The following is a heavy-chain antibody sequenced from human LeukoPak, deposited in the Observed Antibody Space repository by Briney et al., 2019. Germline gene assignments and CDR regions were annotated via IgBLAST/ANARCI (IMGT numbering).Heavy chain of an antibody. Sequence: PSETLSLTCTVSGGSISSTSYYWGWIRQPPGKGLEWIGSIYYSGSTYYSPSLKSRVTMSVDTSKNQISLKLRSVTAADTAVYYCAREGGRRGYYFMDVWGKGTTVTISS. CDR2: IYYSGST. CDR3: AREGGRRGYYFMDV. CDR1: GGSISSTSYY. V-gene: IGHV4-39*07. J-gene: IGHJ6*03. D-gene: IGHD3-10*01.